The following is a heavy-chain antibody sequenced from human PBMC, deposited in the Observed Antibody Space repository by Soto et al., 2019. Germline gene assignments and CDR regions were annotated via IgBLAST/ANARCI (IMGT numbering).Heavy chain of an antibody. Sequence: GGSLRLSCAAYGFSFSTYWMHWVRQAPGKGLVWVSRVDGEENTTQYADSVKGRFTISRDNAKNTLYLQMNSLRAEDTAVYYCAKDPGSSWYEIDYWGQGTLVTGTS. CDR3: AKDPGSSWYEIDY. CDR2: VDGEENTT. J-gene: IGHJ4*02. V-gene: IGHV3-74*03. D-gene: IGHD6-13*01. CDR1: GFSFSTYW.